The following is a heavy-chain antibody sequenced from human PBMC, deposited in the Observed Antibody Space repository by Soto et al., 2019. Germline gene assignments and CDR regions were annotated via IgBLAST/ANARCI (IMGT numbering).Heavy chain of an antibody. CDR3: AKRVYYYDSSGYRKYCFDY. V-gene: IGHV3-23*01. J-gene: IGHJ4*02. CDR2: ISGSGGST. D-gene: IGHD3-22*01. Sequence: PGGSLRLSCAASGFTFSSYAMSWGLQAPWKGLEWVSAISGSGGSTYYADSVKGRFTISRDNSKNTPYLQMNSLRAEDTAVYYCAKRVYYYDSSGYRKYCFDYWGQGTLVTVSS. CDR1: GFTFSSYA.